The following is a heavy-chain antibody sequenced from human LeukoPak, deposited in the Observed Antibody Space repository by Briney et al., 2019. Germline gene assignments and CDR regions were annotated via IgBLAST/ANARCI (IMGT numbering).Heavy chain of an antibody. CDR2: INHSGST. CDR1: GGSFSGYY. J-gene: IGHJ6*03. D-gene: IGHD6-6*01. V-gene: IGHV4-34*01. CDR3: ARSSSWSLYYYYYHMDV. Sequence: MASETLSLTCAVYGGSFSGYYWSWIRQPPGKGLEWIGEINHSGSTNYNPSLKSRVTISVDTSKNQFSLKLSSVTAADTAVYYCARSSSWSLYYYYYHMDVWGKGTTVTVSS.